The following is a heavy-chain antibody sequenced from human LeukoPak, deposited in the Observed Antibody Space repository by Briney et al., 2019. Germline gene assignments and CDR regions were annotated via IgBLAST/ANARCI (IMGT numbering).Heavy chain of an antibody. V-gene: IGHV3-33*06. CDR3: AKVFTVYRLSASDY. D-gene: IGHD3-3*01. Sequence: GGSLRLSCAASGFTFSSYGMHWVRQAPGKGLEWVAVIWYDGSNKYYGDSVKGRFTISRDNSKNTLYLQMNSLRAEDTAVYYCAKVFTVYRLSASDYWGQRTLVTVSS. J-gene: IGHJ4*02. CDR1: GFTFSSYG. CDR2: IWYDGSNK.